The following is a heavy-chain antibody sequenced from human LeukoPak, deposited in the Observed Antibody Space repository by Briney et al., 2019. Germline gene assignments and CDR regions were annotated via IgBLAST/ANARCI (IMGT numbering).Heavy chain of an antibody. CDR1: GLTFKNYA. D-gene: IGHD1-14*01. Sequence: TGGSLRLSCVASGLTFKNYAMTWVRQAPGKGLEWVSSISESGGSTFYADSVKGRFTISRDNSKNTLYLQMNSLRADDTAVYYCAKGVSLTPELDYWGQGTLVTVSS. CDR3: AKGVSLTPELDY. J-gene: IGHJ4*02. V-gene: IGHV3-23*01. CDR2: ISESGGST.